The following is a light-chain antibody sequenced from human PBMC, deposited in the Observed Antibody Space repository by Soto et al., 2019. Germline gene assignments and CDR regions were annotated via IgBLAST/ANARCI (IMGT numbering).Light chain of an antibody. J-gene: IGLJ2*01. CDR1: SGHSSYA. CDR3: QTWDTGSVI. Sequence: QPVLTQSPSASASLGASVKFTCTLSSGHSSYAIAWHQQQPEKGPRYLMKLNSDGSHNKGDGIPDRFSGSSSGAERYLTISSRQSEDEADYYWQTWDTGSVIFGGGTKLTVL. CDR2: LNSDGSH. V-gene: IGLV4-69*01.